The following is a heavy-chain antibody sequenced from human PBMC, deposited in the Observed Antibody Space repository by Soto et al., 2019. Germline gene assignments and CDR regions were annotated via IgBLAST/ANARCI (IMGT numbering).Heavy chain of an antibody. CDR1: GGSISSVDYY. J-gene: IGHJ4*02. CDR2: IYYSGSP. Sequence: PSETLSLTCTVSGGSISSVDYYWSWIRQPPGKGLEWIGSIYYSGSPYYNPSLKSRVTISVDTSKNQFSLKLSSVTAADTAVYYCASRKSSPYFDYWGQGTLVTVSS. CDR3: ASRKSSPYFDY. V-gene: IGHV4-30-4*01. D-gene: IGHD3-10*01.